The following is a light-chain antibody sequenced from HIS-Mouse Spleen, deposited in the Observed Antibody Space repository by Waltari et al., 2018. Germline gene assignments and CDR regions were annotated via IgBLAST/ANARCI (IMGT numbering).Light chain of an antibody. CDR2: EGS. J-gene: IGLJ2*01. CDR3: CSYAGSSTL. CDR1: SSDVGSYNL. V-gene: IGLV2-23*01. Sequence: QSALTQPASVSGSPGQSITISCTGTSSDVGSYNLVSWYQQTPGKAPKLRIYEGSKRPSGVSNRFSGSKSGNTASLTISGLQAEDEADYYCCSYAGSSTLFGGGTKLTVL.